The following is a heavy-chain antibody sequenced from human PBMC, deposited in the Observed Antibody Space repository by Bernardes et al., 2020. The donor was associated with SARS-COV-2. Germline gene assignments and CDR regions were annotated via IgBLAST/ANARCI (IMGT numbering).Heavy chain of an antibody. V-gene: IGHV3-21*01. CDR3: AREGWPQWLLLSHWFDP. Sequence: GGSLRLSCAASGFTFSSYSMNWVRQAPGKGLEWVSSISSSSSYIYYADSVKGRFTISRDNAKNSLYLQMNSLRAEDTAVYYCAREGWPQWLLLSHWFDPWGQGTLVTVS. D-gene: IGHD3-22*01. CDR2: ISSSSSYI. J-gene: IGHJ5*02. CDR1: GFTFSSYS.